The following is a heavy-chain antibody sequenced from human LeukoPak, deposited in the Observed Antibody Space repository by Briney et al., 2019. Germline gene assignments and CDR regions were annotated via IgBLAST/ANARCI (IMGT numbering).Heavy chain of an antibody. CDR3: ALLAVASDFDY. CDR2: IGSSGTTI. D-gene: IGHD6-19*01. V-gene: IGHV3-48*03. J-gene: IGHJ4*02. Sequence: GGSLRLSCAVSGFPFSIYEMNWVRQAPGKGLEWVPNIGSSGTTIYYADSVKGRFSISRDNAKNSLYLQMNSLRVEDTAVYYCALLAVASDFDYWGQGALVTVSS. CDR1: GFPFSIYE.